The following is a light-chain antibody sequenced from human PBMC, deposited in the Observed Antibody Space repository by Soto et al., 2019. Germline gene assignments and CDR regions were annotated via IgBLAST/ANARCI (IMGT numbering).Light chain of an antibody. V-gene: IGLV2-11*01. CDR2: GVV. CDR1: GNDVGAYNY. CDR3: CSYAGSYTLYV. Sequence: QSVLTQPRSVSGSPGQSVTISCTGTGNDVGAYNYVSWYQQHPGRPPKLLIYGVVRWPSGVPDRFSGSKSGNTASLTISGLQAEDEADYYCCSYAGSYTLYVFGTGTKVTVL. J-gene: IGLJ1*01.